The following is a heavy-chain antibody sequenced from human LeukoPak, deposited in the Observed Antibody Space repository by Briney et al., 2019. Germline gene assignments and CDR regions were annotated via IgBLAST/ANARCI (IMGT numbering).Heavy chain of an antibody. CDR2: IYPGDSDT. J-gene: IGHJ4*02. CDR1: GYSFTSYW. Sequence: GESLKISCKGSGYSFTSYWIGWVRQMPGKGLEWMGIIYPGDSDTRYSPSFQGQVTISADKFISTAYLQWSSLKASDTAMYYCARCSRLYYDYVWGSYRAGGLDYWGQGTLVTVSS. V-gene: IGHV5-51*01. CDR3: ARCSRLYYDYVWGSYRAGGLDY. D-gene: IGHD3-16*02.